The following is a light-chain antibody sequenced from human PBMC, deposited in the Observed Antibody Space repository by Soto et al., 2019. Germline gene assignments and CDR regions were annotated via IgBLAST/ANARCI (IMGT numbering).Light chain of an antibody. Sequence: QSALTQPASVSGSPGQSITISCTGTSSDVGSYNLVSWYQQHPGKAPKLMIYEGSKRPSGVSNRFSRSKSGNTASLTLSGLQAEDEADYYCCSYAGSSTYVFGTGTTLTVL. CDR2: EGS. V-gene: IGLV2-23*01. CDR1: SSDVGSYNL. CDR3: CSYAGSSTYV. J-gene: IGLJ1*01.